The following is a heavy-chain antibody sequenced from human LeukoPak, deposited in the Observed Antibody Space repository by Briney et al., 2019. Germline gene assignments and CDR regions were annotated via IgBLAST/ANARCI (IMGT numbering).Heavy chain of an antibody. J-gene: IGHJ4*02. D-gene: IGHD3-22*01. V-gene: IGHV4-34*01. CDR1: GGSFSGYY. CDR3: ERQTNYDSSGYHNFDY. CDR2: INHSGST. Sequence: SETLSLTCAVYGGSFSGYYWSWIRQPPGKGLEWIGEINHSGSTNYNPSLKSRVTISVDTSKNQFSLKLSSVTAADTAVYYCERQTNYDSSGYHNFDYWGQGTLFTVSS.